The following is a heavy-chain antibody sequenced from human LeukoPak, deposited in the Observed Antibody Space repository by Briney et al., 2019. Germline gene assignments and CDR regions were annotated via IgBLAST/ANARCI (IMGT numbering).Heavy chain of an antibody. Sequence: SETLSLTCALYGGSCSGYYWSWIRQPPGKGLEWIGEIIDSGSTKYNSSLKSRVTISIDKSRNQFSLKLSAVTAADTAMYYCARTEAAAGYPENDWGQGTLVSVSS. CDR1: GGSCSGYY. J-gene: IGHJ4*02. D-gene: IGHD5-18*01. V-gene: IGHV4-34*12. CDR2: IIDSGST. CDR3: ARTEAAAGYPEND.